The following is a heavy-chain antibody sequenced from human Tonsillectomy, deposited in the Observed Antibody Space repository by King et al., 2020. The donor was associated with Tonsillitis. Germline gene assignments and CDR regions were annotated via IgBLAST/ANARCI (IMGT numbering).Heavy chain of an antibody. D-gene: IGHD3-22*01. CDR2: IYYSGST. J-gene: IGHJ4*02. V-gene: IGHV4-59*08. Sequence: VQLQESGPGLVKPSETLSLTCTVSGGSINNYYWTWIRQPPGKGLAWIGYIYYSGSTDYNPSLKSRVTISVDTSKNQFSLKLSSVTAADTAVYYCARQDYYYDSSGYYYYFDYWGQGTLVTVSS. CDR1: GGSINNYY. CDR3: ARQDYYYDSSGYYYYFDY.